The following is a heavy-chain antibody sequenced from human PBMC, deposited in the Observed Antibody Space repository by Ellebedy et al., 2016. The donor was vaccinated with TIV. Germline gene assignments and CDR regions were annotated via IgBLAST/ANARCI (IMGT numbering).Heavy chain of an antibody. CDR2: INYSGST. D-gene: IGHD4-17*01. Sequence: SETLSLXCAVYGGSFSGYYWSWIRQPPGKGLEWIGEINYSGSTNYNPSLKSRVTISVDTSKNQFSLKLSSVTAADTAVYYCARGRLRPWGYYYGMDVWGQGTTVTVSS. CDR1: GGSFSGYY. V-gene: IGHV4-34*01. CDR3: ARGRLRPWGYYYGMDV. J-gene: IGHJ6*02.